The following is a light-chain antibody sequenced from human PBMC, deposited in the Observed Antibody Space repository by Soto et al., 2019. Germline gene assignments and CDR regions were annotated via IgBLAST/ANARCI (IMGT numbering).Light chain of an antibody. CDR1: SSDVGAYKH. V-gene: IGLV2-14*01. CDR2: EVS. Sequence: QSALTQPASVSGSPGQSITISCTGTSSDVGAYKHVSWFQDHPGKAPKLIVYEVSNRPSGVSDRFAGSKSGNTASLTISGLRTEDEADYYCSSYTTSNTLVFGEGTKVTVL. J-gene: IGLJ3*02. CDR3: SSYTTSNTLV.